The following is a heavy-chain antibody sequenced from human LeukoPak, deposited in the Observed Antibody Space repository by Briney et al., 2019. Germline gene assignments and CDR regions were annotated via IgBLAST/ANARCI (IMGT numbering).Heavy chain of an antibody. CDR1: GGSISSSSYY. J-gene: IGHJ2*01. Sequence: SDTLSLTCTVSGGSISSSSYYGGWIRQPPGKGLELIGSIYYSWSTYYNPSLKSRVTISVDTSKNQFSLKLSSVTAADTAVYYCARQPDYGALYWYFDLWGRGTLVTVSS. V-gene: IGHV4-39*01. D-gene: IGHD4-17*01. CDR3: ARQPDYGALYWYFDL. CDR2: IYYSWST.